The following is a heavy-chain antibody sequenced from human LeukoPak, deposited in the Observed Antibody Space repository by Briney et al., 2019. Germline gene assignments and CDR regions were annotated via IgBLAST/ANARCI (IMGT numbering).Heavy chain of an antibody. CDR2: INPNSGGT. CDR1: GYTFTSYY. D-gene: IGHD2-8*02. Sequence: ASVKVSCKASGYTFTSYYMHWVRQAPGQGLEWMGWINPNSGGTNYAQKFQGRVTMTRDTSISTAYMELSRLRSDDTAVYYCARDLLGRYFDLWGRGTLVIVSS. CDR3: ARDLLGRYFDL. V-gene: IGHV1-2*02. J-gene: IGHJ2*01.